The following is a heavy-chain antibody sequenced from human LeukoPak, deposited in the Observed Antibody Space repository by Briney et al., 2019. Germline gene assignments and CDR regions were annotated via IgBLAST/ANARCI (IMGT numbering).Heavy chain of an antibody. CDR3: ARDSKFSDYYYYYMDV. V-gene: IGHV3-7*01. J-gene: IGHJ6*03. Sequence: GGSLRLSCAASGFTFSSYGMSWVRQAPGKGLEWVANIKQDGSEKYYVDSVKGRFTISRDNAKNSLYLQMNSLRAEDTAVYYCARDSKFSDYYYYYMDVWGKGTTVTVSS. CDR1: GFTFSSYG. CDR2: IKQDGSEK.